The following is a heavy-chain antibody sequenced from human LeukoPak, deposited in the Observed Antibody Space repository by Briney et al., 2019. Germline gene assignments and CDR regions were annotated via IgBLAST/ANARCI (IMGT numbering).Heavy chain of an antibody. Sequence: ASVKVSCKASGYTFTSYGISWVRQAPGQGLKWIGWVGTYDGKTNYAQEVQDRVTMTTDTSASTAYVELRSPTSDDTALYYCAKLMDNNYDGSAFDHWGQGTLVTVSS. J-gene: IGHJ4*02. CDR1: GYTFTSYG. CDR3: AKLMDNNYDGSAFDH. CDR2: VGTYDGKT. V-gene: IGHV1-18*01. D-gene: IGHD3-22*01.